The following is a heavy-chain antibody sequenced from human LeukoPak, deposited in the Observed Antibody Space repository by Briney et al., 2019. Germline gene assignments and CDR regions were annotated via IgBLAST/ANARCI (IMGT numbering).Heavy chain of an antibody. CDR3: AKTTTYYDFWSGYYTALDGGYFDY. Sequence: GGSLRLSCAASGFTFTDYSINWVRQAPGKGLEWVSSISVVSTYKNYADSVKGRFTISRDNAKNLLFLQMSSLRAEDTAVYYCAKTTTYYDFWSGYYTALDGGYFDYWGQGTLVTVSS. CDR1: GFTFTDYS. J-gene: IGHJ4*02. D-gene: IGHD3-3*01. CDR2: ISVVSTYK. V-gene: IGHV3-21*04.